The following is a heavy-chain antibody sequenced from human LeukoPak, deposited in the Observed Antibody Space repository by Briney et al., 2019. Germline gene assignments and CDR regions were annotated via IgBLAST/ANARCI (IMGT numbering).Heavy chain of an antibody. J-gene: IGHJ4*02. V-gene: IGHV3-7*01. CDR3: ARGSGAAAGAFDY. CDR2: IKQDGSET. Sequence: GGSLRLSCAASRFTLSNYWMSWVRQAPGKGLEWVANIKQDGSETYYVDSVKGRFTISRDNAKNSLSLQMNSLRAEDTAVYYCARGSGAAAGAFDYWGQGTLVTVPS. CDR1: RFTLSNYW. D-gene: IGHD6-13*01.